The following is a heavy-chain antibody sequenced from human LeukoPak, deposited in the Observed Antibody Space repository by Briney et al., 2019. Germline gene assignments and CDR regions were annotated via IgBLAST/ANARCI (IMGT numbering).Heavy chain of an antibody. CDR2: IYYSGST. V-gene: IGHV4-59*01. Sequence: PSETLSLTCTVSGGSISSYYWSWLRQPPGKGLEWIGYIYYSGSTNYNPSLKSRVTISVDTSKNQFSLKLSSVTAADTAVYYCARGSVVDASWFDPWGQGTLVTVSS. D-gene: IGHD3-16*02. CDR1: GGSISSYY. J-gene: IGHJ5*02. CDR3: ARGSVVDASWFDP.